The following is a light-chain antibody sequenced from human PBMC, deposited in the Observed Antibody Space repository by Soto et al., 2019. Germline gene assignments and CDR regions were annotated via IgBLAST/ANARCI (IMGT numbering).Light chain of an antibody. CDR2: EGT. Sequence: QSALTQPRSVSGSPGQSVAISCAGTSSDVGVYNYVSWYQQHPGTAPKLMTYEGTKRPSVPPAPVSGSQSGNTASMIIDGLQAEDEADYYCNAHAGSYTLDVLGTGTLVTV. CDR1: SSDVGVYNY. V-gene: IGLV2-11*01. J-gene: IGLJ1*01. CDR3: NAHAGSYTLDV.